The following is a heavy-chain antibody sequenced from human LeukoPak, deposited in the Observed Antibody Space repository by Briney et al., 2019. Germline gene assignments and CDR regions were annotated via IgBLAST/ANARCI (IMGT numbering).Heavy chain of an antibody. J-gene: IGHJ4*02. V-gene: IGHV3-21*01. Sequence: PGGSLRLSCAASGFTFSSYSMNWVRQAPGKGLEWVSSISSRSGYIYYADSVKGRFTISRDNAKNSLFLQMHSLRAEDTAVYYCVSGYCSSTTCYRGAYWGQGTLVTVSS. CDR1: GFTFSSYS. CDR3: VSGYCSSTTCYRGAY. CDR2: ISSRSGYI. D-gene: IGHD2-2*03.